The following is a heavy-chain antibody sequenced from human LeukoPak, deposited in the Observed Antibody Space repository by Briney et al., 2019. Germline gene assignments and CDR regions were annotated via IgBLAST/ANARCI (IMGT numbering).Heavy chain of an antibody. Sequence: GGSLRLSRAASGFTLSSYSMSWVRQAPGKGLEWVANIKEDGVEKNYVNSVKGRFTVSRDNGKNSLFLEMNSLRAEDTALYYCVRRAWLEYWGQGTPVTVSS. J-gene: IGHJ4*02. CDR1: GFTLSSYS. CDR3: VRRAWLEY. CDR2: IKEDGVEK. V-gene: IGHV3-7*04.